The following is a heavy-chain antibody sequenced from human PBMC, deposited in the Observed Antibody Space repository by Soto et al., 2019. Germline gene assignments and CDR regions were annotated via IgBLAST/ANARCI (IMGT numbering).Heavy chain of an antibody. CDR2: INDSGST. D-gene: IGHD3-3*01. V-gene: IGHV4-34*01. Sequence: PSETLSLTCAVYGGSFSDYSWTWIRQPPGKGLEWIGEINDSGSTNYTPSLERRVTISRDTSKNQFSLKLSSVTAADTAVYYCASYFWSGYWRYFDYWGQGTLVTVSS. CDR3: ASYFWSGYWRYFDY. J-gene: IGHJ4*02. CDR1: GGSFSDYS.